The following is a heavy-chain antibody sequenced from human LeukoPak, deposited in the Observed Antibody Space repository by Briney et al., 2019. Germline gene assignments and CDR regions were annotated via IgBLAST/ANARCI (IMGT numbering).Heavy chain of an antibody. V-gene: IGHV4-59*12. Sequence: SETLSLTCTVSGASISSDYWSWIRQPPGRGLEWIGYIYHSGHTMSNPSLKSRVTISIDTSNNQFSLKLSSVTAADTAVYYCAGPSPRITMIVVPNNWFAPWGQGTLVTVSS. CDR2: IYHSGHT. J-gene: IGHJ5*02. CDR1: GASISSDY. CDR3: AGPSPRITMIVVPNNWFAP. D-gene: IGHD3-22*01.